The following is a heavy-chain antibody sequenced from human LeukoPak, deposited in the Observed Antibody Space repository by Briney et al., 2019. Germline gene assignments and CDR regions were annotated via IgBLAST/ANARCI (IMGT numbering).Heavy chain of an antibody. D-gene: IGHD1-1*01. CDR1: GFTFSSYA. J-gene: IGHJ4*02. V-gene: IGHV3-21*01. Sequence: GGSLRLSCAASGFTFSSYAMSWVRQAPGRGLEWVSSISISSSYIYYAYSVKGRFTISRDNAKNSLYLQMNSLRAEDTAVYYCARDLFLMKTGTIFDYWGQGTLVTVSS. CDR2: ISISSSYI. CDR3: ARDLFLMKTGTIFDY.